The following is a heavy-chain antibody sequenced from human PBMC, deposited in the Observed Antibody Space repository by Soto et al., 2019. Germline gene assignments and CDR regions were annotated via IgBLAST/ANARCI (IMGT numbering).Heavy chain of an antibody. Sequence: GASVKVSCKASGGTFSSYAISWVRQAPGQGLEWMGGIIPIFGTANYAQKFQGRVTITADESKRTAYMELSSLRSEETAVYYCAGDKKGYCSSTSCLIKAFDIWLQGTMVTVSS. V-gene: IGHV1-69*13. D-gene: IGHD2-2*01. CDR1: GGTFSSYA. CDR3: AGDKKGYCSSTSCLIKAFDI. J-gene: IGHJ3*02. CDR2: IIPIFGTA.